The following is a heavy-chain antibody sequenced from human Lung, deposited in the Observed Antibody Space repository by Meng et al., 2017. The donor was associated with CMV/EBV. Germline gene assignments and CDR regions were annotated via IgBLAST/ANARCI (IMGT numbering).Heavy chain of an antibody. Sequence: GGSLRLSCAASGFSLSDFHMSWIRQAPGKGLEWVSNIRSSGVDKYYADSVKGRFTISRDDAKKSLYLQMNSLRAEDTAVYYRARDRPLYFFDYWGQGGLGTVSS. J-gene: IGHJ4*02. CDR1: GFSLSDFH. V-gene: IGHV3-11*01. CDR3: ARDRPLYFFDY. CDR2: IRSSGVDK.